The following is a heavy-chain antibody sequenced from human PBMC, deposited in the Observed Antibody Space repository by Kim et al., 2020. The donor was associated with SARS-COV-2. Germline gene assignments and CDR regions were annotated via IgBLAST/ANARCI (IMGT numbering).Heavy chain of an antibody. D-gene: IGHD3-10*01. V-gene: IGHV3-33*06. CDR3: AKDRGSGSYVSDY. J-gene: IGHJ4*02. Sequence: YADSVKGRFTISRDNSKNTLYLQMNSLRAEDTAVYYCAKDRGSGSYVSDYWGQGTLVTVSS.